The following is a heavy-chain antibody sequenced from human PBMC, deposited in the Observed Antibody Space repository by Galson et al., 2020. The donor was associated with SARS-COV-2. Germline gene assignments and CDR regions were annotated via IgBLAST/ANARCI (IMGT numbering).Heavy chain of an antibody. V-gene: IGHV2-26*01. D-gene: IGHD3-22*01. J-gene: IGHJ4*02. CDR3: ARMDENYYNSGLYYFDY. CDR2: IFWHDDK. Sequence: SGPTLVKPTETLTLTCSVSGFSLGSTRVGVSWIRQPPGKALEWLAQIFWHDDKSYTPSLKSRLTISKDTSESHVVLTMTNMDPVDTATYHCARMDENYYNSGLYYFDYWGQGTLVTVSS. CDR1: GFSLGSTRVG.